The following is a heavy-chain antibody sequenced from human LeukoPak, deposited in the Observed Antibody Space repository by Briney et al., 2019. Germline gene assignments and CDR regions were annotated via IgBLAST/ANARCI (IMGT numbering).Heavy chain of an antibody. D-gene: IGHD1-26*01. V-gene: IGHV4-31*03. CDR1: GGSISSGGHY. Sequence: SETLSLTCTVSGGSISSGGHYLSWIRQHPGKGLEWIVYIYYSGSTYYNPSLKSRVTISVDTSKNQFSLKLSSVTAADTAVYYCARDRFGGSYGRPDAFDIWGQGTMVTVSS. CDR2: IYYSGST. CDR3: ARDRFGGSYGRPDAFDI. J-gene: IGHJ3*02.